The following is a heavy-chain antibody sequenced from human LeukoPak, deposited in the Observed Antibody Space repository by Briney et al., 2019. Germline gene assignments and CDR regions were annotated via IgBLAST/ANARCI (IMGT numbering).Heavy chain of an antibody. J-gene: IGHJ3*02. V-gene: IGHV3-7*01. CDR3: AREVPGAMNAFDI. CDR2: INEDENKQ. D-gene: IGHD2-2*01. Sequence: GGSLRLSCVVSGFTFSSHWMTWVRQAPGKGLERVANINEDENKQFYGDSVKGRFSISRDNAKNSLYLQMDSLRVEDTAVYYCAREVPGAMNAFDIWGQGTMVTVSS. CDR1: GFTFSSHW.